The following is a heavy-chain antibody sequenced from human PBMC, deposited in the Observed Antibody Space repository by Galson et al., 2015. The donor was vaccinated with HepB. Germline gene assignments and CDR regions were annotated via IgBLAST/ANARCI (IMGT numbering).Heavy chain of an antibody. CDR1: GFTFSSYA. CDR2: ISYDGSNK. J-gene: IGHJ6*02. D-gene: IGHD4-17*01. CDR3: AREGDDYGDHVSGDYYGMDV. V-gene: IGHV3-30-3*01. Sequence: SLRLSCAASGFTFSSYAMHWVRQAPGKGLEWVAVISYDGSNKYYADSVKGRFTISRDNSKNTLYLQMHGLRAEDTAVYYCAREGDDYGDHVSGDYYGMDVWGQGTTVTVSS.